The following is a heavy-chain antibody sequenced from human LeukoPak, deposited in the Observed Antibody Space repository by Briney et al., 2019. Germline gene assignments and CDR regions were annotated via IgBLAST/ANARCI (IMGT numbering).Heavy chain of an antibody. CDR1: GFIFTSYW. V-gene: IGHV3-7*01. CDR2: IKDDGSEK. Sequence: GGSLRLSCAASGFIFTSYWMSWVRQAPGKGLEWVANIKDDGSEKYYADSVKGRLTISRDNAKNSLYLQMNSLRAEDTAVYYCARDRDNVAGTRGYFDYWGQGTLVTVSS. D-gene: IGHD6-19*01. J-gene: IGHJ4*02. CDR3: ARDRDNVAGTRGYFDY.